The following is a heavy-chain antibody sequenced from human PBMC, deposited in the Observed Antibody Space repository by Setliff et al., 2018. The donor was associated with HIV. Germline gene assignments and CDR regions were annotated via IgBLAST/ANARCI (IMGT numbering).Heavy chain of an antibody. J-gene: IGHJ4*02. CDR1: GFSVSNYY. CDR3: ARVRLYSSALDY. CDR2: IYSDGTT. D-gene: IGHD3-22*01. Sequence: GGSLRLSCAASGFSVSNYYMAWVRQAPGKGLEWVSTIYSDGTTYHADSVKGRFTLSRDNSKNTLFLQMNSLRPEDTAVFYCARVRLYSSALDYWGQGTLVTVS. V-gene: IGHV3-66*02.